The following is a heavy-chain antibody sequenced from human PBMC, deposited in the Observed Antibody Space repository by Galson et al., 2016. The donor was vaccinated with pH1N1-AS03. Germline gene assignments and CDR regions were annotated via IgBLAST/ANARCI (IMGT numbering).Heavy chain of an antibody. CDR3: VKDFWADDSGY. CDR1: GYTFTAYY. D-gene: IGHD3-3*01. V-gene: IGHV1-2*02. J-gene: IGHJ4*02. CDR2: IDPDHDGGT. Sequence: SVKVSCKASGYTFTAYYIHWVRQAPGQGLEWMGWIDPDHDGGTRYAQKFQGRVTMARDTSITTVYMEETRLTSDDTAVYYCVKDFWADDSGYWGQGTLVTVSS.